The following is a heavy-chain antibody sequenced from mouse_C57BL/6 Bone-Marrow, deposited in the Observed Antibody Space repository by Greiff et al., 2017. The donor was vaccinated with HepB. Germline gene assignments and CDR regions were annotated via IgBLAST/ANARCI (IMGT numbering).Heavy chain of an antibody. CDR2: ISSGGSYT. CDR1: GFTFSSYG. CDR3: ARETLLRFDY. Sequence: EVKLMESGGDLVKPGGSLKLSCAASGFTFSSYGMSWVRQTPDKRLEWVATISSGGSYTYYPDSVKGRFTISRDNAKNTLYLQMSSLKSEDTAMYYCARETLLRFDYWGQGTTLTVSS. J-gene: IGHJ2*01. D-gene: IGHD1-2*01. V-gene: IGHV5-6*01.